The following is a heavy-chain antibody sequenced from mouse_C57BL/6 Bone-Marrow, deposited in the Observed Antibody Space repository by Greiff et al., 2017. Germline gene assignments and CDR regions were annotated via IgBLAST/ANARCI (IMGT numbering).Heavy chain of an antibody. J-gene: IGHJ2*01. Sequence: QVQLQQPGAELVRPGTSVKLSCKASGYTFTSYWMHWVKQRPGQGLEWIGVIDPSDSYTNYNQKFKGKATLTVDTSSSTAYMQLSSLTSEDSAVYYCGREEGWGVWGQGTTLTVSS. CDR2: IDPSDSYT. CDR1: GYTFTSYW. V-gene: IGHV1-59*01. CDR3: GREEGWGV.